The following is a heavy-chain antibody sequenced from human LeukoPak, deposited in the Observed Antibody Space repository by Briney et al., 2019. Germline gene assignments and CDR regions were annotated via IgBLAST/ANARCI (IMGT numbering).Heavy chain of an antibody. D-gene: IGHD2-8*01. Sequence: SETLSLTCTVSGGSISSYYWSWIRQPPGKGLEWIGYIYTSGSTNYNPSLKSRVTISVDTSKNQFSLKLSSVTAADTAVYYCAGSPYGVCYRCAGWFDPWGQGTLVTVSS. CDR2: IYTSGST. CDR1: GGSISSYY. CDR3: AGSPYGVCYRCAGWFDP. V-gene: IGHV4-4*09. J-gene: IGHJ5*02.